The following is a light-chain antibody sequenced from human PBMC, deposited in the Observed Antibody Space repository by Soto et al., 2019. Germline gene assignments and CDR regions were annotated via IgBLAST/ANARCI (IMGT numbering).Light chain of an antibody. CDR3: LLSYSGASYV. Sequence: QAVVTQEPSLTVSPGGTVTLTCGSNTGAVTSGHYPYWFQQKPGQATRTLIYDTSNKHSWTPARFSGSLLGGKAALTLSGAQPEDEAEYYCLLSYSGASYVFGTGTKVTVL. V-gene: IGLV7-46*01. J-gene: IGLJ1*01. CDR2: DTS. CDR1: TGAVTSGHY.